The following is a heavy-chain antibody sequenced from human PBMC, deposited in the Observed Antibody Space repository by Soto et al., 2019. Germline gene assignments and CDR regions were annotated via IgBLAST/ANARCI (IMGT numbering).Heavy chain of an antibody. V-gene: IGHV3-74*01. CDR3: ATGYSRGMYV. D-gene: IGHD5-18*01. J-gene: IGHJ6*02. Sequence: EVHLVASGGGPIQPGGSLRLSCAASGFTFNDYWMHWVRQAPGKGLVWVSRINTDGSGRTYADSVKGRFTISRDNAKNALYLQMNSLGVDDSGVYYCATGYSRGMYVWGQGTTVTVS. CDR1: GFTFNDYW. CDR2: INTDGSGR.